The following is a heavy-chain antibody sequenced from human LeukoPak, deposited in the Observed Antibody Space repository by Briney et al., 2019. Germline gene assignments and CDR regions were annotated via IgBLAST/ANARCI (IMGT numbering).Heavy chain of an antibody. CDR3: ARDVSAAGDAFDI. J-gene: IGHJ3*02. D-gene: IGHD6-13*01. Sequence: SETLSLTCTVSNGSISSYYWSWIRQPPGKGLEWIGYIYYSGSTNYNPSLKSRVTISVDTSKNQFSLKLSSVTAADTAVYYCARDVSAAGDAFDIWGQGTMVTVSS. CDR2: IYYSGST. V-gene: IGHV4-59*01. CDR1: NGSISSYY.